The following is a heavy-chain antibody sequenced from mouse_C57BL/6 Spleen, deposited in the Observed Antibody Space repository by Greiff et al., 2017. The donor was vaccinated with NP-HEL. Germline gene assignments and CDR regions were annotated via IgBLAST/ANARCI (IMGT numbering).Heavy chain of an antibody. CDR1: GYTFTSYW. CDR2: IDPNSGGT. J-gene: IGHJ1*03. D-gene: IGHD1-1*01. V-gene: IGHV1-72*01. Sequence: QVQLQQPGAELVKPGASVKLSCKASGYTFTSYWMHWVKQRPGRGLEWIGRIDPNSGGTKYNEKFKSKATLTVDKPSSTAYIQPSSLTSEDSAVYYCAREGDYYYGTADVWGTGTTVTVSS. CDR3: AREGDYYYGTADV.